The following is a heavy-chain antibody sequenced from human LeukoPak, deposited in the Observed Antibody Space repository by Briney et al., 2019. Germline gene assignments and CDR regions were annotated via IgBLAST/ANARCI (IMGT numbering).Heavy chain of an antibody. D-gene: IGHD4-17*01. CDR1: GGSISSYY. Sequence: PSETLPLTCTVSGGSISSYYWSWIRQPPGKGLEWIGYIYFSGSTNYNPSLKSRVTISVDTSKNQFSLKLSSVTAADTAVYYCARRTVTTWDWFDPWGQGTLVTVSS. J-gene: IGHJ5*02. CDR3: ARRTVTTWDWFDP. V-gene: IGHV4-59*08. CDR2: IYFSGST.